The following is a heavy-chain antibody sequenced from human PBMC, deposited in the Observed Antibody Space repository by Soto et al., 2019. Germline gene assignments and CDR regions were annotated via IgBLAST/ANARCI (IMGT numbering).Heavy chain of an antibody. V-gene: IGHV1-2*02. CDR2: INPNSGGT. D-gene: IGHD5-18*01. Sequence: GASVEVSCIASGYTFTGSYMHWVRLAPGQGLEWMGWINPNSGGTNYAQKFQGRVTMTRDTSISTVYMELSRLRSDVTAVYYCARDGYGDSYGYVYYYYGMDVWRQAATV. J-gene: IGHJ6*01. CDR1: GYTFTGSY. CDR3: ARDGYGDSYGYVYYYYGMDV.